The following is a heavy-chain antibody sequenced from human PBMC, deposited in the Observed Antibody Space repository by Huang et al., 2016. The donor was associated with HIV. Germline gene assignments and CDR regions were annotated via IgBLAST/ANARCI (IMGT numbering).Heavy chain of an antibody. CDR3: ATKTAGMDI. CDR2: IKQDESEK. Sequence: VESGGRSVQPGGSIKLSCVGSTFTFGDYWMSWVRQPPGNGMEWVVNIKQDESEKYYVDSVKGRFNISRDNARKVLFLEMDDLRVEDTAIYFCATKTAGMDIWGQGTTVTVSS. J-gene: IGHJ6*02. D-gene: IGHD1-7*01. CDR1: TFTFGDYW. V-gene: IGHV3-7*01.